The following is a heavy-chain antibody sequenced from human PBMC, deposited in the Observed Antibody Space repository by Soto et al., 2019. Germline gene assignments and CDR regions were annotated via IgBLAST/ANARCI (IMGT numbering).Heavy chain of an antibody. J-gene: IGHJ4*02. D-gene: IGHD1-20*01. CDR2: IRSKANSYAT. CDR3: TRLSVSAVTDFDY. V-gene: IGHV3-73*01. CDR1: GVTFSGSA. Sequence: GGSLRLSCAASGVTFSGSAMHWVRQASGKGLEWVGRIRSKANSYATAYAASVKGRFTISRDDSKNTAYLQMNSLKTGDTAVYYCTRLSVSAVTDFDYWGQGTLVTVSS.